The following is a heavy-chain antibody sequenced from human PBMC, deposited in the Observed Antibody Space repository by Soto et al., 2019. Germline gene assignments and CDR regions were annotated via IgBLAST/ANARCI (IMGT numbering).Heavy chain of an antibody. CDR3: AGGGVTGDFLCGYYTEKTYFDY. CDR2: INNSGST. J-gene: IGHJ4*02. CDR1: GGSFSGYY. D-gene: IGHD3-3*01. V-gene: IGHV4-34*01. Sequence: PSETLSLTCAVYGGSFSGYYWSWVRQPPGKGLEWIGEINNSGSTNYNPSLKSRVSISVDTSKNQFSLKLSSVTAADTAVYYCAGGGVTGDFLCGYYTEKTYFDYWGQLTPVPVSS.